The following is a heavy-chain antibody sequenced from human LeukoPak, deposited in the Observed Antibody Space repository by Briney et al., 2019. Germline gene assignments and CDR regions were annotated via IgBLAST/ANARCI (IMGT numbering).Heavy chain of an antibody. Sequence: PSETLSLTCAVYGGSFSGYYWSWIRQPPGKGLEWIGEINHSGSTNYNPSLESRVTISVDTSKNQFSLKLSSVTAADTAVYYCARVKDPGGYYYYYYMDVWGKGTTVTVSS. J-gene: IGHJ6*03. CDR3: ARVKDPGGYYYYYYMDV. D-gene: IGHD3-16*01. CDR2: INHSGST. V-gene: IGHV4-34*01. CDR1: GGSFSGYY.